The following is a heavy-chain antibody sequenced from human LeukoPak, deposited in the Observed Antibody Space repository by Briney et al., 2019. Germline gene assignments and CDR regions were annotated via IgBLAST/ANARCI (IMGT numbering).Heavy chain of an antibody. Sequence: PGRSVTLSCAASGFTFSSYAMSWVRQAPGKGLEWVSTITSSGESTWYAGSVKDQFTISRDNSKNTLYPQMNSLRAEDTAVQSCAKDRPNHCYFSGHYYGQNGGSWDQGNVVTVSS. J-gene: IGHJ5*02. CDR3: AKDRPNHCYFSGHYYGQNGGS. CDR2: ITSSGEST. CDR1: GFTFSSYA. V-gene: IGHV3-23*01. D-gene: IGHD3-22*01.